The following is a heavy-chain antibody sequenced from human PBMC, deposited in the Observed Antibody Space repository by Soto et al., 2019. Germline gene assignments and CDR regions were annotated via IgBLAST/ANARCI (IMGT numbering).Heavy chain of an antibody. CDR1: GFTSSSHV. CDR2: ISGSGDTT. J-gene: IGHJ4*02. Sequence: GGSLRLSCVASGFTSSSHVMSWVRQAPGKGLEWVSAISGSGDTTYYADSVKGRFTISRDNSKNTLSLQVNSLRAEDTAVYYCAKVKMGYCTGSSCHLQFEYWGQGT. V-gene: IGHV3-23*01. D-gene: IGHD2-8*02. CDR3: AKVKMGYCTGSSCHLQFEY.